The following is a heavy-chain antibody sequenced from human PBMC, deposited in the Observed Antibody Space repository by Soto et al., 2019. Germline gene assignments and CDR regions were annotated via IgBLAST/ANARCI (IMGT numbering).Heavy chain of an antibody. CDR2: IYYSGST. CDR1: GGSISHYY. V-gene: IGHV4-59*01. CDR3: ARALDSGGYSGWFDP. Sequence: QVQLQESGPGLVKPSETLSLTCTVSGGSISHYYWTWVRQPPGKGLEWIGYIYYSGSTNYNPSLKSRVNISVDTSKNQSSLQRRSVTAADTAVYYCARALDSGGYSGWFDPWGQGTLVTVSS. J-gene: IGHJ5*02. D-gene: IGHD3-22*01.